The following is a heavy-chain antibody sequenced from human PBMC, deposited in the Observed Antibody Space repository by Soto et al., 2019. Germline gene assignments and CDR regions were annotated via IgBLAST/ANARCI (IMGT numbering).Heavy chain of an antibody. D-gene: IGHD3-3*01. CDR3: ARDDYDFWSGYLYYYYGMAV. Sequence: GVSLRLSCAASGFTFSSYSMNWVRQAPGKGLEWVSSISSSSSYIYYADSVKGRFTISRDNAKNSLYLQMNSLRAEDTAVYYCARDDYDFWSGYLYYYYGMAVWGQGTTVSVSS. J-gene: IGHJ6*02. CDR1: GFTFSSYS. CDR2: ISSSSSYI. V-gene: IGHV3-21*01.